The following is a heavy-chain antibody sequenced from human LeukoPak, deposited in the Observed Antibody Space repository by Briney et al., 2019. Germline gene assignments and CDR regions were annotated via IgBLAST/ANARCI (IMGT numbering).Heavy chain of an antibody. V-gene: IGHV4-4*09. Sequence: PSETLSLTCTVSGGSISSYYWSWIRQPPGKGLEWIGYIYTSGSTNYNPSLKSRVTISVDTSKNQFSLKLSSVTAADTAVYYCARQDTYCGGDCYSGWFDPWGQGTLVTVSS. CDR3: ARQDTYCGGDCYSGWFDP. CDR2: IYTSGST. CDR1: GGSISSYY. J-gene: IGHJ5*02. D-gene: IGHD2-21*02.